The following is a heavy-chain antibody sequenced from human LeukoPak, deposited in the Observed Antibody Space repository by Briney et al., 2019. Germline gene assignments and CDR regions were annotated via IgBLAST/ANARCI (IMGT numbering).Heavy chain of an antibody. CDR1: GYTFTSYD. V-gene: IGHV1-8*01. CDR2: MNPNSGNT. D-gene: IGHD3-10*01. J-gene: IGHJ3*02. Sequence: ASVKVSCKASGYTFTSYDINWVRQATGQGLEWMGWMNPNSGNTGYAQKFQGRVTMTRNTSISTAYMELSSLRSEDTAVNYCAAILYGSGIPYAFDIWGQGTMVTVSS. CDR3: AAILYGSGIPYAFDI.